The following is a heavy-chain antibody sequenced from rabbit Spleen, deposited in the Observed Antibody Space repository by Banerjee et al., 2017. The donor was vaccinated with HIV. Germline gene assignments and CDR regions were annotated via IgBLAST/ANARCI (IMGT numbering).Heavy chain of an antibody. Sequence: QSLEESGGDLVKPGASLILTCTASGVSFSSNHYMCWVRQAPGKGLEWIACIEGGSSAFSYFASWAKGRFTISKTSSTTVTLQMTSLTAADTATYFCARDSGSSFSSYGMDLWGQGTLVTVS. J-gene: IGHJ6*01. CDR3: ARDSGSSFSSYGMDL. D-gene: IGHD8-1*01. CDR2: IEGGSSAFS. CDR1: GVSFSSNHY. V-gene: IGHV1S40*01.